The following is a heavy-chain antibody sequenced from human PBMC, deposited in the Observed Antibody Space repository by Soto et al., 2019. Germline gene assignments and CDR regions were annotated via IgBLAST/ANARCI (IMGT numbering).Heavy chain of an antibody. V-gene: IGHV3-30-3*01. CDR2: ISYYGNNK. J-gene: IGHJ3*02. CDR3: ARDGSPDGEPHDAFDI. D-gene: IGHD4-17*01. Sequence: GGSLRLSCAASGFTFSDYSLHWVRQAPGKGLQWVALISYYGNNKDFADSVIGRFSISRDNSRNTLYLQLNRLRLEDTAMYYCARDGSPDGEPHDAFDIWGQGTLVTVSS. CDR1: GFTFSDYS.